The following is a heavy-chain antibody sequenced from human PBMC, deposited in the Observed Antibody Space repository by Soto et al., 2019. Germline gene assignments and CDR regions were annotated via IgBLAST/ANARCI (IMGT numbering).Heavy chain of an antibody. CDR2: IKSKASRGTT. V-gene: IGHV3-15*07. CDR1: GFTFSNAW. Sequence: GGSLRLSCAASGFTFSNAWMNWVRQAPGKGLEWVGRIKSKASRGTTDYAAPVKGRFTVSRDDSKNQVVLTMTDMDPVDTATYYCAHRVDYRGSWNTGYFDYWGQGTLVTVSS. CDR3: AHRVDYRGSWNTGYFDY. D-gene: IGHD2-15*01. J-gene: IGHJ4*02.